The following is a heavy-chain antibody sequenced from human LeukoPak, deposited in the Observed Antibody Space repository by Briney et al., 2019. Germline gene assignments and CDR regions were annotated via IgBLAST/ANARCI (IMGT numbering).Heavy chain of an antibody. Sequence: GGSLRLSCAASGFTLSSYAMSWVRQAPGKGLEWVSAISGSGGSTYYADSVKGRFTISRDNSKNTLYLQMNSLRAEDTAVYYCAKAQGSSSWDNTLARYWGQGTLVTVSS. CDR2: ISGSGGST. J-gene: IGHJ4*02. V-gene: IGHV3-23*01. D-gene: IGHD6-13*01. CDR1: GFTLSSYA. CDR3: AKAQGSSSWDNTLARY.